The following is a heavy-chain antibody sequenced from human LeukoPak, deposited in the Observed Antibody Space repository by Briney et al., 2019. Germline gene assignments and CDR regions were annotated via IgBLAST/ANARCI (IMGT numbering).Heavy chain of an antibody. CDR3: ARHCSSTSCYTVPNYYYYYGMDV. CDR2: IYYSGIT. CDR1: GGSISSGGYY. D-gene: IGHD2-2*02. J-gene: IGHJ6*02. Sequence: PSETLSLTCTVSGGSISSGGYYWSWIRQHPGKGLEWIGYIYYSGITYYNPSLKSRVTISVDTSKNQFSLKLSSVTAADTAVYYCARHCSSTSCYTVPNYYYYYGMDVWGQGTTVTVSS. V-gene: IGHV4-31*03.